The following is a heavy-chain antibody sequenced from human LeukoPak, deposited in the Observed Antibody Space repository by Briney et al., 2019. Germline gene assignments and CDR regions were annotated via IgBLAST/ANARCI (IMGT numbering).Heavy chain of an antibody. J-gene: IGHJ5*02. CDR3: ARDRAYGDYAA. D-gene: IGHD4-17*01. V-gene: IGHV3-53*01. Sequence: GGSLRLSCAASGFTASSNYMSWVRQAPGKGLEWISIIYSRDNTDYADSVKGRFIISRDNSKNTVYLQMNSLRADDTAVYYCARDRAYGDYAAWGQGTLVTVSS. CDR2: IYSRDNT. CDR1: GFTASSNY.